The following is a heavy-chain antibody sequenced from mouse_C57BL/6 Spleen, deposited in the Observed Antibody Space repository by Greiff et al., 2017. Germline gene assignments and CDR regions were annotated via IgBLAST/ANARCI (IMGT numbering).Heavy chain of an antibody. CDR1: GYTFTSYW. CDR2: IDPSDSYT. Sequence: QVQLQQPGAELVMPGASVKLSCKASGYTFTSYWMHWVKQRPGQGLEWIGEIDPSDSYTNYNQKFKGKSTLTVDKSSSTAYMQLSSLTSEASAVYYWATGPGAWFAYWGQGTLVTVSA. J-gene: IGHJ3*01. V-gene: IGHV1-69*01. CDR3: ATGPGAWFAY.